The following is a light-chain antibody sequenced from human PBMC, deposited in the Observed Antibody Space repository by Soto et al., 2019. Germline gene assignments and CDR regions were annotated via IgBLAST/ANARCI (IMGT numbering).Light chain of an antibody. CDR1: QGISSY. CDR3: QQYYSYPLG. Sequence: AIRMTQSPSSFSASTGDRVTITCRASQGISSYLAWYQQKPGKAPKLLIYAASTLQSGVPSRFSGSGSGTEFTLTISCLQSEDFATYYCQQYYSYPLGFGGGTKVEIK. CDR2: AAS. V-gene: IGKV1-8*01. J-gene: IGKJ4*01.